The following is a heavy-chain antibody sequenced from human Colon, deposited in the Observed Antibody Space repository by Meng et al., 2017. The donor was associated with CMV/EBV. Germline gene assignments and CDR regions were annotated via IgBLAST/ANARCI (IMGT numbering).Heavy chain of an antibody. CDR3: ARDWGAVTPLDY. CDR1: KFTFSDYY. Sequence: GESLKISCAASKFTFSDYYMSWIRQAPGKGLEWVSYISSSGSTIYYADSVKGRFTISRDNAKNSLYLQMNSLRAEDTAVYYCARDWGAVTPLDYWGQGTLVTVSS. D-gene: IGHD4-17*01. J-gene: IGHJ4*02. CDR2: ISSSGSTI. V-gene: IGHV3-11*04.